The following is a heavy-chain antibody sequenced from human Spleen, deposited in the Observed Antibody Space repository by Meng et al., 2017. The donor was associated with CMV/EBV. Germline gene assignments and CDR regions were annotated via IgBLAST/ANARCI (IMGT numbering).Heavy chain of an antibody. CDR1: GGSFSNYV. CDR3: AGSFIDPFRGMDV. Sequence: KASGGSFSNYVINWVRQAPGQGLEWMGGFNPILDTANYAQKFQGGVTITTDESTNTAYMELSSLRSEDTAVYYCAGSFIDPFRGMDVWGQGTTVTVSS. CDR2: FNPILDTA. V-gene: IGHV1-69*05. J-gene: IGHJ6*02.